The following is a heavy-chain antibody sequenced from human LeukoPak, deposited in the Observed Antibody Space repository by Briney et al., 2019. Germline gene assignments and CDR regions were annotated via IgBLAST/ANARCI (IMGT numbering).Heavy chain of an antibody. CDR2: IFHRGGT. Sequence: SETLSLTCTVSNDSISSGDYYWNWIRQPPGKGLEWIGYIFHRGGTSYNPSLKSRVTISVDTSKNQFSLKLSSVTAADTAVYYCARLGDSSDMDYWGQGTLVTVSS. V-gene: IGHV4-30-4*01. J-gene: IGHJ4*02. CDR1: NDSISSGDYY. D-gene: IGHD6-25*01. CDR3: ARLGDSSDMDY.